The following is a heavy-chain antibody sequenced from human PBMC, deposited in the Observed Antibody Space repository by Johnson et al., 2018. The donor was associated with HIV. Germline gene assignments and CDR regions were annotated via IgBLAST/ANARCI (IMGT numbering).Heavy chain of an antibody. V-gene: IGHV3-30*14. D-gene: IGHD5-18*01. J-gene: IGHJ3*02. CDR1: GFTFSSYA. Sequence: QVQLVESGGGVGQPGRSLRLSCAASGFTFSSYAMHWVRQAPGKGLEWVAVISYDGSDKYYADSVKGRFTISTDNSKNTLYLQMNSLRREDTAVYYCARGVRNSYGYLLGTFDIWGQGTMVTVSS. CDR2: ISYDGSDK. CDR3: ARGVRNSYGYLLGTFDI.